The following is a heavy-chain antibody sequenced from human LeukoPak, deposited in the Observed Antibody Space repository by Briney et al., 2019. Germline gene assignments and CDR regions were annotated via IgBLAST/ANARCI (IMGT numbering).Heavy chain of an antibody. Sequence: ASVKVSCKASGGTFSSYAISWVRQAPGQGLQWMGGIIPIFGTAIYAQKFQGRVTITADASTSTAYMELSSLRSEDTAVYYCARDNDSRDPPHFDCWGQGTLVTVSS. CDR3: ARDNDSRDPPHFDC. CDR1: GGTFSSYA. J-gene: IGHJ4*02. D-gene: IGHD3-16*01. CDR2: IIPIFGTA. V-gene: IGHV1-69*13.